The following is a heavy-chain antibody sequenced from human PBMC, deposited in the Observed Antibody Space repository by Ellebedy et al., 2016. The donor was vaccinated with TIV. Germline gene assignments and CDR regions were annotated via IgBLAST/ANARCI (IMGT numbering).Heavy chain of an antibody. Sequence: GESLKISXAASGFTFSSYSMNWVRQAPGKGLEWVSSISSSSSYIYYADSVKGRFTISRDNAKNSLYLQMNSLRAEDTAVYYCAKHVGDAFDIWGQGTMVTVSS. D-gene: IGHD2-15*01. CDR3: AKHVGDAFDI. CDR2: ISSSSSYI. J-gene: IGHJ3*02. V-gene: IGHV3-21*04. CDR1: GFTFSSYS.